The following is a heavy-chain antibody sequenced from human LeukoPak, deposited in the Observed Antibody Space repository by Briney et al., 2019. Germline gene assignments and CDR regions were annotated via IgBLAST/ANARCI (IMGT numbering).Heavy chain of an antibody. Sequence: GGSLRLSCAASGFTFSSYAMSWVRQAPGKGVEWVSAISGSGGSTYYADSVKGRFTISRDNSKNTLYLQMNSLRAEDTAVYYCAREQLYTAMVTYYFDYWGQGTLVTVSS. CDR3: AREQLYTAMVTYYFDY. D-gene: IGHD5-18*01. J-gene: IGHJ4*02. CDR2: ISGSGGST. V-gene: IGHV3-23*01. CDR1: GFTFSSYA.